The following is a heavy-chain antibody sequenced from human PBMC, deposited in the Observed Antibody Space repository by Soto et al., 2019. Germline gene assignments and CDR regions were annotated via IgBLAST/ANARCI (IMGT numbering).Heavy chain of an antibody. J-gene: IGHJ4*02. V-gene: IGHV3-49*04. CDR3: TRAKSPGIAYFFDY. D-gene: IGHD2-21*01. Sequence: GGSLRLSCSASDFTFGNYAINWVRQAPGEGLEWVGLIRNQTYSGTAEYAASVKGRFTISRDDSHGIAYLEMNSLKSEDSAVYWCTRAKSPGIAYFFDYWGRGTLVTGSS. CDR1: DFTFGNYA. CDR2: IRNQTYSGTA.